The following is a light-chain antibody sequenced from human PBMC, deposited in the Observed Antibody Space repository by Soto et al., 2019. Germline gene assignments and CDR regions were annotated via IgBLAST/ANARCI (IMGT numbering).Light chain of an antibody. CDR1: QDISNY. Sequence: DIQMTQSPSTLSASVGDRVTITCQASQDISNYLNWYQQKPGEAPKLLIFAASTLQSGVPSRFSGSGSGTDFTLTISSLQAEDFATYYCQQLSIYPSTFGGGTKVDI. V-gene: IGKV1-9*01. J-gene: IGKJ4*01. CDR3: QQLSIYPST. CDR2: AAS.